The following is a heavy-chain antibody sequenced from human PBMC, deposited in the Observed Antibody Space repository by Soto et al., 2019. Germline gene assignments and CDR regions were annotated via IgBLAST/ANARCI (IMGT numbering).Heavy chain of an antibody. CDR1: GFTFSTYA. J-gene: IGHJ6*02. CDR2: MSSSGDAT. CDR3: AKNGDFWSWGMDV. Sequence: WGSLRLSCAASGFTFSTYAMTCVRQAPWKGLEWVSIMSSSGDATYYLDSVKGRFTISRDNSRNTLHLQMNSLRAEYAAVYFCAKNGDFWSWGMDVWGQGTTVTVSS. D-gene: IGHD3-3*01. V-gene: IGHV3-23*01.